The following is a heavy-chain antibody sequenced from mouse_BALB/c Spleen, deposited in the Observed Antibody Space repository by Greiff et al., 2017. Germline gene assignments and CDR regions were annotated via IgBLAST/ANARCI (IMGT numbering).Heavy chain of an antibody. Sequence: EVQLVESGGGLVKPGGSLKLSCAASGFAFSSYDMSWVRQTPEKRLEWVAYISSGGGSTYYPDTVKGRFTISRDNAKNTLYLQMSSLKSEDTAMYYCARHGYGNYGAMDYWGQGTSVTVSS. J-gene: IGHJ4*01. CDR3: ARHGYGNYGAMDY. V-gene: IGHV5-12-1*01. D-gene: IGHD2-10*02. CDR2: ISSGGGST. CDR1: GFAFSSYD.